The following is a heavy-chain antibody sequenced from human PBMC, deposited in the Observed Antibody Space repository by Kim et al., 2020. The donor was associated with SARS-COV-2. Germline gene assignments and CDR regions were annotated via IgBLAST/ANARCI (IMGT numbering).Heavy chain of an antibody. J-gene: IGHJ4*01. D-gene: IGHD3-22*01. V-gene: IGHV4-39*01. Sequence: SETLSLTCTVSGGSISSSSYYWGWIRQPPGKGLEWIGSIYYSGSTYYNPSLKSRVTISVDTSKNQFSLKLSSVTAADTAVYYCARLQMVSSGHHFDYWG. CDR3: ARLQMVSSGHHFDY. CDR1: GGSISSSSYY. CDR2: IYYSGST.